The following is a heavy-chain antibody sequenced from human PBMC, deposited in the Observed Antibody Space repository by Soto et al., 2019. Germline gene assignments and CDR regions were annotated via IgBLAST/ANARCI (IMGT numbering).Heavy chain of an antibody. J-gene: IGHJ6*02. CDR3: ARAPNCISTSCYYGVFGYYYGMDV. CDR1: GFTFSSYA. Sequence: GGSLRLSCAASGFTFSSYAMHWVLQAPCKGLEWVAVISYDGSNKYYADSVKGRFTISRDNSKNTLYLQMNSLRAEDTAVYYCARAPNCISTSCYYGVFGYYYGMDVWGQGTTVTVS. D-gene: IGHD2-2*01. V-gene: IGHV3-30-3*01. CDR2: ISYDGSNK.